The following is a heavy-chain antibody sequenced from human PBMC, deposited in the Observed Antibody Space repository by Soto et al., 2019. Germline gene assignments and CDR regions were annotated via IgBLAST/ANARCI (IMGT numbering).Heavy chain of an antibody. CDR1: GYTFTSYG. Sequence: QVQLVQTGAEVKKPGASVKVSCKASGYTFTSYGISWVRQAPGQGLEWMGWISAYNGNTNYAQKLQGRVTMTTDTSTSTAYMELRSLRSDDTAVYYCARDGYYDFWSGYSIVESNYYYGLDVWGQGTTVTVSS. J-gene: IGHJ6*02. V-gene: IGHV1-18*04. CDR2: ISAYNGNT. CDR3: ARDGYYDFWSGYSIVESNYYYGLDV. D-gene: IGHD3-3*01.